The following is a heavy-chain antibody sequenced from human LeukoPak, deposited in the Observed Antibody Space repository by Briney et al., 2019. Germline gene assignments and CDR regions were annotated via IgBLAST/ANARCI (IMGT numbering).Heavy chain of an antibody. D-gene: IGHD6-19*01. CDR3: TRAVAGHPD. J-gene: IGHJ4*02. V-gene: IGHV4-34*01. Sequence: PSETLSLICAVSGVPFSNYYWSWVRQSPRQGLEWIGEINHSGYTNYNPSLKRRVTMSIDTSKNQFSLILTSVTAADAGVYYCTRAVAGHPDWGQGTLVTVSS. CDR1: GVPFSNYY. CDR2: INHSGYT.